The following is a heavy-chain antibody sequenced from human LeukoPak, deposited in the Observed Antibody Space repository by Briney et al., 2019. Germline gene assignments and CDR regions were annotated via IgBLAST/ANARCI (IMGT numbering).Heavy chain of an antibody. CDR3: ARALSSRRYYFDY. D-gene: IGHD6-13*01. V-gene: IGHV3-48*03. CDR1: GFTFSSYE. CDR2: ISSSGTTI. Sequence: GGSLRLSCAASGFTFSSYEMNWVRQAPGRGLEWVSYISSSGTTIYYADSVKGRFTISTDNAQNSLYLQMSSVRAEDTAVYYWARALSSRRYYFDYWGQGTLVTVSS. J-gene: IGHJ4*02.